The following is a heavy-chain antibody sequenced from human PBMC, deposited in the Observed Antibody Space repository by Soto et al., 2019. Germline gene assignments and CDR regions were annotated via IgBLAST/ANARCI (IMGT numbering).Heavy chain of an antibody. CDR2: ISGGGSDT. CDR3: VRPVRQPLD. J-gene: IGHJ4*01. V-gene: IGHV3-11*03. D-gene: IGHD1-1*01. Sequence: SWGSLRLSCARSGSTFSDYYLAWIRQTPGKGLEWVSYISGGGSDTNYADSVKGRFTISRDNAKNSLYLQMNSLRAEDTAVYYCVRPVRQPLDWGHGT. CDR1: GSTFSDYY.